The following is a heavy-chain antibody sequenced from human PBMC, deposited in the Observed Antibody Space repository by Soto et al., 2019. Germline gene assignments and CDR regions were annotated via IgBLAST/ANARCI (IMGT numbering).Heavy chain of an antibody. J-gene: IGHJ4*02. CDR3: ARSGPPAGY. CDR2: ISAYNRNT. V-gene: IGHV1-18*01. D-gene: IGHD3-10*01. Sequence: QVQLVQSGAEVKKPGASVKVPCKASGYTFPSYAITWVRQAPGQGREWMGWISAYNRNTNHGQKLQARVTMTTDTSTTTANVYRRSLWSHETAVYYCARSGPPAGYWGGGTVVTVSS. CDR1: GYTFPSYA.